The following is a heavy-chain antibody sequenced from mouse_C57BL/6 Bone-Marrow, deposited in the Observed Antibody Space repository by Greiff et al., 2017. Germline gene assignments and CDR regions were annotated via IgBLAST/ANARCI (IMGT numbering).Heavy chain of an antibody. D-gene: IGHD4-1*01. J-gene: IGHJ4*01. CDR2: ISSGSSTI. Sequence: EVQLVESGGGLVKPGGSLKLSCAASGFTFSDYGMHWVRQAPEKGLEWVAYISSGSSTIYYADTVKGRFTISRDNAENTLFLQMTSLRSEDTAMYYCAKHWEGYAMDYWGQGTSVTVSS. CDR1: GFTFSDYG. CDR3: AKHWEGYAMDY. V-gene: IGHV5-17*01.